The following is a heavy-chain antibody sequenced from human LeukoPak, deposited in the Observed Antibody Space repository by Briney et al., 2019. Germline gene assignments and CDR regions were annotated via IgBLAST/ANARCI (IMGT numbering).Heavy chain of an antibody. CDR3: ARDDSSGYYLDY. D-gene: IGHD3-22*01. Sequence: GGSLRLSCAASGFTFSDYYMSWIRQAPGKGLEWVSYISSSGSTIYYADSVKGRFSISRDNAKNSLYLQMNSLRAEDTAVYYCARDDSSGYYLDYWGQGTLVTVSS. J-gene: IGHJ4*02. CDR1: GFTFSDYY. V-gene: IGHV3-11*01. CDR2: ISSSGSTI.